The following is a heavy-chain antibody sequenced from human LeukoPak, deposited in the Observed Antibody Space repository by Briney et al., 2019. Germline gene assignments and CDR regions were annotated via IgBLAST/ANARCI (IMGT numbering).Heavy chain of an antibody. J-gene: IGHJ4*02. CDR1: GASISGYF. CDR3: ARPQYGGGCYDY. D-gene: IGHD2-15*01. Sequence: SETLSLTCTVSGASISGYFWSWIRQPPGKGLEWIGYIFSSGGTDHNPSLKSRVTMSVAASRNQFFLKLSSVTAADTAVYYCARPQYGGGCYDYWGQGTLVTVSS. V-gene: IGHV4-4*09. CDR2: IFSSGGT.